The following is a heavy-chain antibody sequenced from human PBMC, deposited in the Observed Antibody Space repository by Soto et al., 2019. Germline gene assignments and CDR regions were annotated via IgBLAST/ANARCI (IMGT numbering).Heavy chain of an antibody. V-gene: IGHV3-23*01. CDR2: ISGSGGST. J-gene: IGHJ4*02. CDR1: GFTFSSYA. CDR3: ANTRHNYDFWSGYYKEYYFDY. D-gene: IGHD3-3*01. Sequence: GGSLRLSCAASGFTFSSYAMSWVRQAPGKGLEWVSAISGSGGSTYYADSVKGRFTISRDNSKNTLYLQMNSLRAEDTAVYYCANTRHNYDFWSGYYKEYYFDYWGRRPLVSVSS.